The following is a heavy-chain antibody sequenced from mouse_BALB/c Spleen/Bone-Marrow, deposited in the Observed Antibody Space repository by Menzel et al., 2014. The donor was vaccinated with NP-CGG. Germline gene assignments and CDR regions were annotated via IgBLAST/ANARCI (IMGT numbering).Heavy chain of an antibody. CDR1: GYTFTSHW. CDR2: IYPSDSYT. Sequence: QVQLQQSRAELVRPGASVKLSCKASGYTFTSHWINWVKQRPGQGLEWIGNIYPSDSYTNYNQKFKDKATLTVDKSSSTAYMQLSSPTSEDSAVYYCSRLRVYYFDYWGQGTTLTVSS. V-gene: IGHV1-69*02. J-gene: IGHJ2*01. CDR3: SRLRVYYFDY.